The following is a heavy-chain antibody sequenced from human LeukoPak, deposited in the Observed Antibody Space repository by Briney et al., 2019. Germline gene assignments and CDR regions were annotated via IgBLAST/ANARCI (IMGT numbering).Heavy chain of an antibody. CDR2: ISYDGSNK. D-gene: IGHD6-19*01. CDR1: GFTFSSYG. Sequence: PGGSLRLPCAASGFTFSSYGMHWVRQAPGKGLEWVAVISYDGSNKYYADSVKGRFTISRDNSKNTLYLQMNSLRAEDTAVYYCAKDVGSGWYYFDYWGQGTLVTVSS. V-gene: IGHV3-30*18. CDR3: AKDVGSGWYYFDY. J-gene: IGHJ4*02.